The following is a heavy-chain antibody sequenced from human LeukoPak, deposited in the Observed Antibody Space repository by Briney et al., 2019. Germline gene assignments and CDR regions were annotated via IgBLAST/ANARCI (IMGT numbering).Heavy chain of an antibody. Sequence: GGSLRLSCAASGFTLSSYSMNWVRQAPGKGLEWVSFISSSSSYIHYADSVKGRFTISRDNAKNSLYLQMNSLRAEDTAVYYCARVGIAARTLYHWFDPWGQGALVTVSS. J-gene: IGHJ5*02. CDR1: GFTLSSYS. D-gene: IGHD6-6*01. CDR3: ARVGIAARTLYHWFDP. V-gene: IGHV3-21*01. CDR2: ISSSSSYI.